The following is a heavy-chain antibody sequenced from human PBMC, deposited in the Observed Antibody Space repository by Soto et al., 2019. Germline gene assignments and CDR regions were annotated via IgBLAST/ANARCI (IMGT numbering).Heavy chain of an antibody. V-gene: IGHV3-23*01. CDR3: AKDRYSSSWYRNNWFDP. Sequence: GGSLRLSCAASGFTFSSYAMSWVRQAPGKGLEWVSAISGSGGSTYYADSVKGRFTISRDNSKNTLYLQMNSLRAEDTAVYYCAKDRYSSSWYRNNWFDPWGQGTLVTVPQ. J-gene: IGHJ5*02. CDR1: GFTFSSYA. CDR2: ISGSGGST. D-gene: IGHD6-13*01.